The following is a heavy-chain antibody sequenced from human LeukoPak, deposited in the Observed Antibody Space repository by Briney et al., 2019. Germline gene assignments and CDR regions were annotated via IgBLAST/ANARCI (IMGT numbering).Heavy chain of an antibody. CDR2: ISWDGGST. Sequence: PGGSLRLSCAASGFTFSNYWMHWVRQAPGKGLEWVSLISWDGGSTYYADSVKGRFTISRDNSKNSLYLQMNSLRAEDTALYYCAKAPYPAAGRDKALYYMDVWGKGTTVTVSS. V-gene: IGHV3-43D*03. CDR3: AKAPYPAAGRDKALYYMDV. CDR1: GFTFSNYW. D-gene: IGHD6-13*01. J-gene: IGHJ6*03.